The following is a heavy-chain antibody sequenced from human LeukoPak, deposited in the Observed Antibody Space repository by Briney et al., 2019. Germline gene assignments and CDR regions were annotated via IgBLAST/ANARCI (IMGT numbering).Heavy chain of an antibody. V-gene: IGHV4-34*01. D-gene: IGHD4-11*01. J-gene: IGHJ3*02. CDR3: ANSHLALGRAFDI. CDR2: INHSGST. Sequence: PSETLSLTCAVYGGSFSGYYWSWIRQPPGKGLEWIGEINHSGSTNYNPSLKSRVTISVDTSKNQFSLKLSSVTAADTAVYYCANSHLALGRAFDIWAKGQWSPSLQ. CDR1: GGSFSGYY.